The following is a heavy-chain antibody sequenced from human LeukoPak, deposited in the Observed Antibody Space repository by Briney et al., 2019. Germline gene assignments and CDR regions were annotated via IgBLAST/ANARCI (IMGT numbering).Heavy chain of an antibody. CDR3: ARGPPTMIVVVIDY. CDR2: ISAYNGNT. CDR1: GYTFTGYY. Sequence: VASVKVSCKASGYTFTGYYMHWVRQAPGQGLEWMGWISAYNGNTNYAQKLQGRVTMTTDTSTSTAYMELRSLRSDDTAVYYCARGPPTMIVVVIDYWGQGTLATVSS. D-gene: IGHD3-22*01. V-gene: IGHV1-18*04. J-gene: IGHJ4*02.